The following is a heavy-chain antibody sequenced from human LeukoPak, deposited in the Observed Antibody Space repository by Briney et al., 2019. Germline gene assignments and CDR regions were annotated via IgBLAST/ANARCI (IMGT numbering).Heavy chain of an antibody. CDR1: GLTLSSNY. Sequence: GGSLRLSCAASGLTLSSNYMSWVRQAPGKGLEWGSVIYSGGSTYYADSVKGRFTICRDNSKNTLYLQMNSLRAEDTAVYYCARDGITMVRGVITTTYFDYWGQGTLVTVSS. D-gene: IGHD3-10*01. V-gene: IGHV3-53*01. CDR3: ARDGITMVRGVITTTYFDY. CDR2: IYSGGST. J-gene: IGHJ4*02.